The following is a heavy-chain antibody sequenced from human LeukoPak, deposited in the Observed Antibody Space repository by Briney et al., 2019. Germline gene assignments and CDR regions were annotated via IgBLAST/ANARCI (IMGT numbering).Heavy chain of an antibody. J-gene: IGHJ4*02. V-gene: IGHV3-23*01. CDR1: GFTFSSYA. D-gene: IGHD2-21*02. CDR2: ISGSSGST. CDR3: ANPSGVVVTAPPVW. Sequence: GGSLRLSCAASGFTFSSYAMSWVRQAPGKGLEWVSAISGSSGSTYYADSVKGRFTISRDNSKNTLYLQMNSLRAEDTAVYYCANPSGVVVTAPPVWWGQGTLVTVSS.